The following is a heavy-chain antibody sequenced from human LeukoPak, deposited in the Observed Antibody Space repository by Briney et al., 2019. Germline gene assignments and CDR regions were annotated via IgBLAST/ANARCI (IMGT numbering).Heavy chain of an antibody. CDR2: ISYDGSNK. V-gene: IGHV3-30*18. Sequence: GGSLRLSCAASGFTFSSYGMHWVRQAPGKGLEWVAVISYDGSNKYYADSVKARFTISRDNSKNTLYLQMNSLRAEDTAVYYCAKVGGFDYYDMKGANPFDYWGQGTLVTVSS. CDR3: AKVGGFDYYDMKGANPFDY. D-gene: IGHD3-22*01. CDR1: GFTFSSYG. J-gene: IGHJ4*02.